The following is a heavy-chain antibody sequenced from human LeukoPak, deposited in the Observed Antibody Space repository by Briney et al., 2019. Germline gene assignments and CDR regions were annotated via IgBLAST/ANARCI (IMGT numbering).Heavy chain of an antibody. J-gene: IGHJ4*02. CDR3: ARNGRVRRVVKDLFEY. Sequence: GASVKVSCKASGYTFTSYYMHWVRQAPGQGLEWMGRVSPYNGNTYYSQRFQGRVTISKDTSTGTAYMDLRNMRDDDTAMYYCARNGRVRRVVKDLFEYWGQGTLVAVSS. CDR1: GYTFTSYY. V-gene: IGHV1-18*04. D-gene: IGHD3-10*01. CDR2: VSPYNGNT.